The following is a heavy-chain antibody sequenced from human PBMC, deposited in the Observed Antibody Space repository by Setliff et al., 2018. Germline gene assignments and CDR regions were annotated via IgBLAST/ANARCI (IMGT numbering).Heavy chain of an antibody. CDR1: GGSSSGYY. V-gene: IGHV4-34*01. Sequence: PSETLSLTCAVYGGSSSGYYWSWIRQPPGKGPEWIGEIDQSGITNYNPSLKSRGTISIDTSKNQFSLRLSSVTATDTAVYYCARGRRSTMIVLPPGGFEIWGDGTLVTVSS. CDR2: IDQSGIT. D-gene: IGHD3-22*01. CDR3: ARGRRSTMIVLPPGGFEI. J-gene: IGHJ3*02.